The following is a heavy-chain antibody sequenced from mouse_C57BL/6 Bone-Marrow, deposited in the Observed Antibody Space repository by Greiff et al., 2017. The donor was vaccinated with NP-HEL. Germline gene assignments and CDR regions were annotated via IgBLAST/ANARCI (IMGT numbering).Heavy chain of an antibody. J-gene: IGHJ4*01. Sequence: EVQLVESGGGLVKPGGSLKLSCAASGFTFSSYAMSWVRQTPEKRLEWVATISDGGSYTYYPDNVKGRFTISRDNAKNNLYLQMSHLKSEDTAMYYCARDWDLLHWGQGTSVTVSS. CDR2: ISDGGSYT. CDR3: ARDWDLLH. V-gene: IGHV5-4*01. CDR1: GFTFSSYA. D-gene: IGHD2-1*01.